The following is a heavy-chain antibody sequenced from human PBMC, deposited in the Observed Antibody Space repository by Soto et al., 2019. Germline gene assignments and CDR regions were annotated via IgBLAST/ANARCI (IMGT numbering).Heavy chain of an antibody. CDR2: ISSTSNTR. CDR3: AGAFDF. CDR1: GFTFSIYN. J-gene: IGHJ3*01. V-gene: IGHV3-48*01. Sequence: EVRLVESGGGLVQPGGSLRLSCAASGFTFSIYNMNWVRQAPGKGLEWISYISSTSNTRYYADSVKGRFTISRDNAKNSLYLQMDSLRAEDTAVYYCAGAFDFWGQGTMVTVSS.